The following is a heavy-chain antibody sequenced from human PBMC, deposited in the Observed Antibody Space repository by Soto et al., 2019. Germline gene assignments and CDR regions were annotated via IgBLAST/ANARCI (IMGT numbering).Heavy chain of an antibody. Sequence: PSETLSLTCTVSGGSVSSGSYYWSWIRQPPGKGLEWIGYIYYSGSTNYNPSLKSRVTISVDTSKNQFSLKLSSVTAADTAVYYCAREGIAAAGRFDPWGQGTLVTVS. D-gene: IGHD6-13*01. V-gene: IGHV4-61*01. CDR1: GGSVSSGSYY. J-gene: IGHJ5*02. CDR2: IYYSGST. CDR3: AREGIAAAGRFDP.